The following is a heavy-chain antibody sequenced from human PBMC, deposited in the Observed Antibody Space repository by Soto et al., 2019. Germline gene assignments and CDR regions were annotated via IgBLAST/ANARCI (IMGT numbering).Heavy chain of an antibody. Sequence: PGGSLRLSCAASGFTFGTYDMHWVRQVTGKGLEWVSGIGTTGDTYYSGSVKGRFTISREDARNSLYLQMKSLRAGDTAIYYCAGGFVYGSGSLRPGPSDGFDIWGQGTMVTVSS. CDR1: GFTFGTYD. D-gene: IGHD3-10*01. CDR2: IGTTGDT. V-gene: IGHV3-13*01. J-gene: IGHJ3*02. CDR3: AGGFVYGSGSLRPGPSDGFDI.